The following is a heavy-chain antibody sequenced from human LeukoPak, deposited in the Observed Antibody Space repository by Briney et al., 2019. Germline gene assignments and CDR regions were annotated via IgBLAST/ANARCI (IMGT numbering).Heavy chain of an antibody. CDR3: AKPRGGYYFDY. CDR2: IGTAGDT. CDR1: GFTFSSYD. J-gene: IGHJ4*02. V-gene: IGHV3-13*01. D-gene: IGHD3-3*01. Sequence: GGSLRLSCAASGFTFSSYDMHWVRQATGKGLEWVSAIGTAGDTYYPGSVKGRFTISRENAKNSLYLQMNSLRAGDTAVYYCAKPRGGYYFDYWGQGTLVTVSS.